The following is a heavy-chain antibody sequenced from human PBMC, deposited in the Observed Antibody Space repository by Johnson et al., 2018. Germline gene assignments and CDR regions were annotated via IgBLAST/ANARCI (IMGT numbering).Heavy chain of an antibody. D-gene: IGHD4-17*01. V-gene: IGHV3-20*04. CDR2: IHWNGGSS. J-gene: IGHJ3*02. CDR3: ARARGDGVGYAFDI. Sequence: VQLVESGGGVVRPGGSLRLSCAASGFTFDNYGMNWVRQAPGRGLEWVSHIHWNGGSSGYGDSVKGRFTISRDNAKNSLYLRMNSLRAEDTAFYYCARARGDGVGYAFDIWGHGTLVTVSA. CDR1: GFTFDNYG.